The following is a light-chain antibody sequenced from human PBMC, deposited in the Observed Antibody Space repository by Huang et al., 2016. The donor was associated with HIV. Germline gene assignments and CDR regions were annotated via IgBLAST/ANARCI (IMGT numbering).Light chain of an antibody. V-gene: IGKV1-39*01. CDR2: AAS. J-gene: IGKJ1*01. CDR1: QTINSY. Sequence: DIQMTQSPSSLSASVGGRVTITCRASQTINSYLHWYQQKPGKAPQLLIYAASNLQSGVPSRFSGGGSGTDFTLTISSLQPEDFATYYCQQTYSSPRTFGQGTKVDIK. CDR3: QQTYSSPRT.